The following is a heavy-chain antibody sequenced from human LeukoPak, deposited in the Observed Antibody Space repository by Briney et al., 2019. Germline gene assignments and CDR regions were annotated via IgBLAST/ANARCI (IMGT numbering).Heavy chain of an antibody. CDR1: GFTFSDYY. D-gene: IGHD3-10*01. V-gene: IGHV3-23*01. J-gene: IGHJ4*02. Sequence: GGSLRLSCAASGFTFSDYYMTWIRQAPGKGLEWVSAISGSGGSTYYADSVKGRFTISRDNSKNTLYLQMNSLRAEDTAVYYCAKGWGYYGLGSYEDYWGQGTLVTVSS. CDR2: ISGSGGST. CDR3: AKGWGYYGLGSYEDY.